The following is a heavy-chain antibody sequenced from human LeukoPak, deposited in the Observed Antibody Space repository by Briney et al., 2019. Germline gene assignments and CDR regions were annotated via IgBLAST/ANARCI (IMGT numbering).Heavy chain of an antibody. D-gene: IGHD3-3*01. J-gene: IGHJ4*02. V-gene: IGHV4-4*07. CDR1: GGSISSFY. CDR3: ARHGHDTDNYEAHFDY. CDR2: IYTSGST. Sequence: SETLSLTCTVSGGSISSFYWSWIRQPAGKGLEWIGRIYTSGSTDYNPSLKSRVTISIDTSKSQFSLELRSVTAADTAVYYCARHGHDTDNYEAHFDYWGQGALVTVSS.